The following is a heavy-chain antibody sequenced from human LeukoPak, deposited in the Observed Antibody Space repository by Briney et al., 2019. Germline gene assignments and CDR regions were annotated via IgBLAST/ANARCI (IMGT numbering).Heavy chain of an antibody. J-gene: IGHJ5*02. Sequence: GASVKVSCKASGGTFSSYAISWVRQAPGQGLEWMGGIIPIFGTANYAQKFQGRVTITRDTSASTAYMELSSLRSEDTAVYYCARARYYGSGEDWFDPWGQGTLVTVSS. CDR2: IIPIFGTA. CDR3: ARARYYGSGEDWFDP. V-gene: IGHV1-69*05. CDR1: GGTFSSYA. D-gene: IGHD3-10*01.